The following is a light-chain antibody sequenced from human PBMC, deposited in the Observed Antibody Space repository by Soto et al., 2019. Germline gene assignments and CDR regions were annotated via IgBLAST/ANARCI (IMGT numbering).Light chain of an antibody. Sequence: DIVLTQSPGTLSLSPGERATLSCRASETVNSNYLAWYQQKRGQAPRLLIYHTSNRATGIPARFSGSGSGTDFTLTITSLEPEDFAVYSCQQRSDWPITFGQGTRLEIK. V-gene: IGKV3-11*01. CDR1: ETVNSNY. J-gene: IGKJ5*01. CDR2: HTS. CDR3: QQRSDWPIT.